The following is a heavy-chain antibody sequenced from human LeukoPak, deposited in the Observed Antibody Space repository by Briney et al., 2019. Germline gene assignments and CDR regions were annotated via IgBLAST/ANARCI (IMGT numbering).Heavy chain of an antibody. D-gene: IGHD6-13*01. CDR1: GGSISSRSYY. CDR3: ARHHTTYSSSWSLNDY. Sequence: DPSETLSLTRTVSGGSISSRSYYWGWIRQPPGKGLEWIGSIYYSGSTYYNPSLKSRVTISVDTSKNQFSLKLSSVTAADTAVYYCARHHTTYSSSWSLNDYWGQGTLVTVSS. CDR2: IYYSGST. J-gene: IGHJ4*02. V-gene: IGHV4-39*01.